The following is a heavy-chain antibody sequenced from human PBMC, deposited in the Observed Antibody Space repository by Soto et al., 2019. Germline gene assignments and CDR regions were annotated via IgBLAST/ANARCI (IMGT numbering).Heavy chain of an antibody. J-gene: IGHJ4*02. CDR1: GWSITNSNW. D-gene: IGHD1-26*01. V-gene: IGHV4-4*02. CDR3: ARGPPIVGNNTPRDS. CDR2: IYHAGST. Sequence: QVQLQESGPSLVKPSGTLSLTCTVSGWSITNSNWWSWVRLHPAKGLEWIGDIYHAGSTKYNPSLESRVTMSVDTSNNQFALTLTSVTAADTAVYLCARGPPIVGNNTPRDSWGQGTLVTVS.